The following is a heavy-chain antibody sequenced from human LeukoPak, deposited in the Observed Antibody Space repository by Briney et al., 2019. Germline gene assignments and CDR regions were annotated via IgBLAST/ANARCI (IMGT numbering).Heavy chain of an antibody. CDR3: ARGQKYRNGYTVTELGSGYFDY. D-gene: IGHD5-18*01. CDR2: IYYSGRT. J-gene: IGHJ4*02. Sequence: SETLSLTCTVSGGSISSYYWSWIRQPPGKGLEWIGYIYYSGRTNYNPSLKSRVTISVDTSKNQFSLTLSSVTAADTAVYYCARGQKYRNGYTVTELGSGYFDYWGQGTLVTVSS. V-gene: IGHV4-59*01. CDR1: GGSISSYY.